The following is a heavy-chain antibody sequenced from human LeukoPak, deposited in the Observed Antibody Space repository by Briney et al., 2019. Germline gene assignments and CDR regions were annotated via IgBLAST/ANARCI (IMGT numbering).Heavy chain of an antibody. CDR3: AHRFAWYFDY. J-gene: IGHJ4*02. D-gene: IGHD3-10*01. Sequence: SGPTLVKPTQTLTLTCSISGFSVSGSGVGVGWIRQPPGKALEWLAMIYWDDDKRYNPSQKSRLTITKDTSKNQVVLTMTNMDPVDTATYYCAHRFAWYFDYWGQGILVTVSS. CDR2: IYWDDDK. V-gene: IGHV2-5*02. CDR1: GFSVSGSGVG.